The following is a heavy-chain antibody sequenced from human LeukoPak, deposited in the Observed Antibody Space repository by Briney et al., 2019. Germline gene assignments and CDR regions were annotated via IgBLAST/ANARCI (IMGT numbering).Heavy chain of an antibody. CDR2: IKSKTDGGTT. J-gene: IGHJ3*02. V-gene: IGHV3-15*01. CDR1: GFTFSNAW. CDR3: TTRFTMVRGVIIPDAFDI. D-gene: IGHD3-10*01. Sequence: PGGSLRLSCAASGFTFSNAWMSWVRQASGKGLEWVGRIKSKTDGGTTDYAAPVKGRFTISRDDSKNTLYLQMNSLKTEDTAVYYCTTRFTMVRGVIIPDAFDIWGQGTMVTVSS.